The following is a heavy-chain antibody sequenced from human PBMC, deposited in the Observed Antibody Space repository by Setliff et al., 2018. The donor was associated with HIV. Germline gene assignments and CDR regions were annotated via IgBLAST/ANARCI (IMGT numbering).Heavy chain of an antibody. V-gene: IGHV4-4*02. Sequence: SCAASGGSISGSKWWHWVRQPPGKGLEWIGEIFHTGSTNYNPSLKSRVTISVDTSKNQFSLKLAFVTAADTAVYYCARYSTLTTNFDYWGQGTLVTVSS. CDR3: ARYSTLTTNFDY. D-gene: IGHD4-17*01. CDR2: IFHTGST. CDR1: GGSISGSKW. J-gene: IGHJ4*02.